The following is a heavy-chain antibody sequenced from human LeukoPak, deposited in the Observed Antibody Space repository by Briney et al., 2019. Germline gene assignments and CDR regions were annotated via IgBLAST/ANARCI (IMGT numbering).Heavy chain of an antibody. CDR3: ARETSKGYLDAFDM. V-gene: IGHV3-48*01. CDR2: INSGSSTI. Sequence: PGGSLRLSCAASGFVFSSYSMNWVRQAPGKGLEWVSYINSGSSTIYYADSVRGRITISRDNAKNSLYLQMNSLRAEDTAVYYCARETSKGYLDAFDMWGQGTMVTVSS. CDR1: GFVFSSYS. D-gene: IGHD3-22*01. J-gene: IGHJ3*02.